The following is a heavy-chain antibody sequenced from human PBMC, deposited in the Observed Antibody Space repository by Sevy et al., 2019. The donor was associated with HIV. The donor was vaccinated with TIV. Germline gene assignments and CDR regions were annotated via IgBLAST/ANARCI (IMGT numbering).Heavy chain of an antibody. J-gene: IGHJ4*02. CDR2: VNSDGSST. CDR1: GFTFSSYW. CDR3: VAANTWQDY. Sequence: GGSLRLSCAASGFTFSSYWMHWVRQAPGKGPVWVSGVNSDGSSTNHADSVKGRFTMSRDSAKNTLYLQMNSLRAEDTAVYFCVAANTWQDYWGQGTLVTVSS. V-gene: IGHV3-74*01. D-gene: IGHD2-15*01.